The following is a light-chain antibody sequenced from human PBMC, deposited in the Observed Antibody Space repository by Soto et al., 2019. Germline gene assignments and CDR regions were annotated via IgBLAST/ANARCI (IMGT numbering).Light chain of an antibody. CDR3: QQYGSSPLT. J-gene: IGKJ4*01. Sequence: ETVLTQSPGTLSLSPGERASLSCRASQSISGSYLAWYQQKPGQAPRLLIYDASSRATGIPDRFSGSGSGTDFILTISRLEPEDFAVYYCQQYGSSPLTFGGGTKVEIK. CDR2: DAS. CDR1: QSISGSY. V-gene: IGKV3-20*01.